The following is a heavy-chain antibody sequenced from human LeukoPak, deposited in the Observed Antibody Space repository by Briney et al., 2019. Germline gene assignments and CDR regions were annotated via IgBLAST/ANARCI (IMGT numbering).Heavy chain of an antibody. D-gene: IGHD1-1*01. Sequence: GGSLRLSCAASGFTFSSYNMNWVRQAPGKGLEWVSYISSSSRTIYYADSVKGRFTISRDNAKNSLYLQMNSLRAEDTAVYYCARGGIRLERRFVFSPWGQGTLVTVSS. J-gene: IGHJ5*02. CDR1: GFTFSSYN. V-gene: IGHV3-48*01. CDR3: ARGGIRLERRFVFSP. CDR2: ISSSSRTI.